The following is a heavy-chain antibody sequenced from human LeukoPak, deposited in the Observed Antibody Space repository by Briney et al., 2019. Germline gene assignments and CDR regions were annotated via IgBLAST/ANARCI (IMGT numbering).Heavy chain of an antibody. CDR1: GGSISSYY. Sequence: SETLSLXCTVSGGSISSYYWSRIRQPPGKGLEWIGYIYYSGSTNYNPSLKSRVTISVDTSKNQFSLKLSSVTAADTAVYYCATDTPGGIYWGQGTLVTVSS. J-gene: IGHJ4*02. D-gene: IGHD1-26*01. CDR2: IYYSGST. CDR3: ATDTPGGIY. V-gene: IGHV4-59*01.